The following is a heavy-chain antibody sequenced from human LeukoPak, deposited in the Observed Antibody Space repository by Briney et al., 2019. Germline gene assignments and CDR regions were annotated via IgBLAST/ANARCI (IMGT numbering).Heavy chain of an antibody. CDR1: GGSISSYY. J-gene: IGHJ6*03. V-gene: IGHV4-59*01. CDR3: ATYTAEEAHHYYYYYMDV. CDR2: IYYSGST. D-gene: IGHD2-21*02. Sequence: SETLSLTCTVSGGSISSYYWSWIRQPPGKGLEWIGYIYYSGSTNYNPSLKSRVTISVDTSKNQFSLKLSSVTAADTAVYYCATYTAEEAHHYYYYYMDVWGKGTTVTVSS.